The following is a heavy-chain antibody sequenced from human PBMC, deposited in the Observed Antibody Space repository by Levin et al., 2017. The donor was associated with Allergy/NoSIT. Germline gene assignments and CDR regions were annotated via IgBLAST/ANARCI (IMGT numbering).Heavy chain of an antibody. V-gene: IGHV3-64D*06. D-gene: IGHD4-17*01. CDR2: ISNNGGRT. Sequence: GGSLRLSCSASGFTFNKNTMQWVRQAPGKGLEHVSAISNNGGRTYYTDSVKGRFSTSRDNSKNTVYLQMSSLRPEDTAMYYCVKNGDYGELGSWGQGTLVTVSS. CDR3: VKNGDYGELGS. J-gene: IGHJ5*02. CDR1: GFTFNKNT.